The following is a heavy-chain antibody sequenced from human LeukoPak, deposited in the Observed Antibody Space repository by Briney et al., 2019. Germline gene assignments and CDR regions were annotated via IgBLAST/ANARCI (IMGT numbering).Heavy chain of an antibody. V-gene: IGHV4-59*12. Sequence: KTSETLSLTCSVSGGSLDPYYWSWIRQPPGKGLEWIGYFFYSGSTNYNPSFNSRVIISIDTAKNQISLSLSSVTAADTAVYYCARDRDEGFDLWGRGTLVTVSS. J-gene: IGHJ2*01. CDR1: GGSLDPYY. CDR2: FFYSGST. CDR3: ARDRDEGFDL.